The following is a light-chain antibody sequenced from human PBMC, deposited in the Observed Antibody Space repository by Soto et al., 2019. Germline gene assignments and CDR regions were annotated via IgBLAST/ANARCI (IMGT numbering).Light chain of an antibody. V-gene: IGLV2-11*01. CDR2: DVT. CDR1: SSDVGCYKY. J-gene: IGLJ3*02. Sequence: QSVLTQPRSVSGSPGQRVTISCTGTSSDVGCYKYVSWYQRHPGEVPQLLIYDVTERPSGVPDRFSGSKSGNTASLTISGLQAEDEADYFCCSFAGSHSVVFGGGTKVTVL. CDR3: CSFAGSHSVV.